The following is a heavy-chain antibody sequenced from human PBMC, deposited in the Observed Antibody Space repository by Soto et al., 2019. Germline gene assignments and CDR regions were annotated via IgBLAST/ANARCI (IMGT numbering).Heavy chain of an antibody. D-gene: IGHD1-26*01. J-gene: IGHJ4*02. CDR2: SKSKTDFVAT. V-gene: IGHV3-15*01. CDR3: STGGSYPGSSLDY. Sequence: PGGSLRLSCAASGFTFSNAFMTWVRHAPGEWLEWVGRSKSKTDFVATDFAAPVKGRFTISRDDSKNTMYMQMNSLKADDTAVYHCSTGGSYPGSSLDYWRQGNLVPVS. CDR1: GFTFSNAF.